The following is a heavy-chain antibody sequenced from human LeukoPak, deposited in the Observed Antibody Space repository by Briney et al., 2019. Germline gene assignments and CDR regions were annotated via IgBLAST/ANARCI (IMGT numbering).Heavy chain of an antibody. Sequence: GASVKVSCKASGYTFNRYGITWVRQAPGQRLEWMGWINAGNGNTKYSQKFQGRVTITRDTSASTAYMELSSLRSEDTAVYYCARFRGYSSQFDPWGQGTLVTVSS. CDR3: ARFRGYSSQFDP. D-gene: IGHD6-19*01. J-gene: IGHJ5*02. CDR2: INAGNGNT. CDR1: GYTFNRYG. V-gene: IGHV1-3*01.